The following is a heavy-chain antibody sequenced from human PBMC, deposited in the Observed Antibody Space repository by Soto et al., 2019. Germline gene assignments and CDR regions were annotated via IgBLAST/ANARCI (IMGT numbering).Heavy chain of an antibody. CDR2: IYYSGST. CDR1: GGSFSGYY. V-gene: IGHV4-31*11. Sequence: SETLSLTCAVYGGSFSGYYWSWIRQHPGKGLEWIGYIYYSGSTYYNPSLKSRVTISVDTSKNQFSLKLSSVTAADTAVYYCGRSFGVAAAGPFAYGGRGTRVPVSS. CDR3: GRSFGVAAAGPFAY. J-gene: IGHJ4*02. D-gene: IGHD6-25*01.